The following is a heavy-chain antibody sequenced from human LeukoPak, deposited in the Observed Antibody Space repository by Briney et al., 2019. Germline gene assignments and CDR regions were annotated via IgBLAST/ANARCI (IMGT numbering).Heavy chain of an antibody. D-gene: IGHD3-10*01. V-gene: IGHV3-23*01. CDR2: VSPPGGGT. Sequence: GGSLRLSCAASGFTFSNHGMNWVRQAPGKGLEWLSGVSPPGGGTYYADSVKGRFTISRDDSKNSLYLQMNSLRAEDTAVYYCARGLMVRGVITRPYYYYYYMDVWGKGTTVTISS. CDR1: GFTFSNHG. CDR3: ARGLMVRGVITRPYYYYYYMDV. J-gene: IGHJ6*03.